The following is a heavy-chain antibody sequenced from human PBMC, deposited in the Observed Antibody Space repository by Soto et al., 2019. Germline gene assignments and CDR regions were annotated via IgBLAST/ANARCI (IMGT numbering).Heavy chain of an antibody. CDR1: GFTFSSYW. CDR2: INSDGSST. Sequence: EVQLVESGGGLVQPGGSLRLSCAASGFTFSSYWMHWVRQAPGKGLVWVSRINSDGSSTSYADSVKGRFTISRDNAKNTLNLKMNSLRAEDTAVYYCARLVGTAMFSGLLNWGQGTLVTVSS. D-gene: IGHD5-18*01. J-gene: IGHJ4*02. V-gene: IGHV3-74*01. CDR3: ARLVGTAMFSGLLN.